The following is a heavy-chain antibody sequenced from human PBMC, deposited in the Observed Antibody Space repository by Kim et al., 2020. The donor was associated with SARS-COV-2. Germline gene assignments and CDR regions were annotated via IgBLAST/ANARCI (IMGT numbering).Heavy chain of an antibody. V-gene: IGHV4-59*13. CDR1: GGSISSYY. CDR3: ARDPTDTYDILTGYYGYGIDV. J-gene: IGHJ6*02. Sequence: SETLSLTCTVSGGSISSYYWSWIRQPPGKGLEWIGYIYYSGNTNYNHSLKSRVTISVDTSKNQVSLKLSSVTAADTAVYYCARDPTDTYDILTGYYGYGIDVWGQGTTVTVSS. CDR2: IYYSGNT. D-gene: IGHD3-9*01.